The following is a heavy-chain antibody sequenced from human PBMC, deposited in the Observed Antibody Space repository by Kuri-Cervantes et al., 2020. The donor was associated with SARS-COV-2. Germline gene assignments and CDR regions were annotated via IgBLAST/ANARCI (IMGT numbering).Heavy chain of an antibody. V-gene: IGHV1-2*02. J-gene: IGHJ4*02. D-gene: IGHD4-17*01. CDR2: INPNSGGT. CDR1: GYTFTSYD. Sequence: ASVKVSCKASGYTFTSYDINWVRQATGQGLEWMGWINPNSGGTNYAQKFQGRVTMTRDTSISAAYMELRSLRSDDTAVYYCARVPSPPRHTYGDSYFDYWGQGTLVTVSS. CDR3: ARVPSPPRHTYGDSYFDY.